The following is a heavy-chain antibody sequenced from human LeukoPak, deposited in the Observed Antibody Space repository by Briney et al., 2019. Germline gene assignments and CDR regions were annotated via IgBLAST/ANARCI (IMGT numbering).Heavy chain of an antibody. CDR3: ARYFFHTSGCCFDY. V-gene: IGHV3-23*01. CDR2: ITREGGNT. D-gene: IGHD3-22*01. Sequence: TGGSLRLSCEASGFTFSNYPMTWVRQSPGRGLEWVATITREGGNTYYRESVKGRFTISRDNFKDTLHLQMNSLSAEDTAVYFCARYFFHTSGCCFDYWGQGTLVTVSS. J-gene: IGHJ4*02. CDR1: GFTFSNYP.